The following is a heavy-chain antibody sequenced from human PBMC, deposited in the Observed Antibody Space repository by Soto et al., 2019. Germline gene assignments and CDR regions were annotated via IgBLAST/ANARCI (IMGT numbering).Heavy chain of an antibody. CDR3: GSQMGVTGTYEHYSGMDV. J-gene: IGHJ6*02. Sequence: QVQLVQSGAEVKKPGSSVKVSCKASGGTFSSYAISWVRQAPGQGLEWMGGIIPIFGTANYAQKVQGRVTITAAESTSTAYTELSSLRSEDTAVYYCGSQMGVTGTYEHYSGMDVCGQGTTVTVSS. CDR1: GGTFSSYA. CDR2: IIPIFGTA. D-gene: IGHD1-7*01. V-gene: IGHV1-69*12.